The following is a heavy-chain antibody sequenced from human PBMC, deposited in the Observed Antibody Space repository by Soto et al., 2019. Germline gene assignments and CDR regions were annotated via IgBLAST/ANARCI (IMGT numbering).Heavy chain of an antibody. V-gene: IGHV1-18*01. J-gene: IGHJ4*02. CDR1: GYTFTNFG. CDR2: ISAYNGNT. D-gene: IGHD3-16*01. Sequence: QVQLLQSGAEVKKPGSSVQVSCKASGYTFTNFGISWLRQAPGQGLEWMGWISAYNGNTNYAQNFHGRVTMTTETSPSTAYMELRSLRSDDTAVYYCARGGTPIDFCGQGTLVTVSS. CDR3: ARGGTPIDF.